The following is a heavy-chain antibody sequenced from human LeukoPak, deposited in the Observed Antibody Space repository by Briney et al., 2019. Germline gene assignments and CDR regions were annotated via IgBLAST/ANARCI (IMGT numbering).Heavy chain of an antibody. D-gene: IGHD3-22*01. J-gene: IGHJ4*02. Sequence: ASVKVSCKASGGTFSSYAISWVRQAPGQGLEWMGRIIPILGIANYAQKFQGRVTITADKSTSTAYMELSSLRSEDTAVYYCARDRDYYDSSCYYIAFDYWGQGTLVTVSS. CDR1: GGTFSSYA. CDR2: IIPILGIA. V-gene: IGHV1-69*04. CDR3: ARDRDYYDSSCYYIAFDY.